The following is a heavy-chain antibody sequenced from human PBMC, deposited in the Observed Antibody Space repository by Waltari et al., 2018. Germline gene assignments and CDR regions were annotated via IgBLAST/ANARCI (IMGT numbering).Heavy chain of an antibody. Sequence: QGPGKGLGGVEGINGDGGRTSYADSVKGRFTISRDNANNTLYLQMNSLRAEDTAVYYCTRTRYCSTTSCQVDWFDPWGQGTLVTVSS. V-gene: IGHV3-74*01. J-gene: IGHJ5*02. D-gene: IGHD2-2*01. CDR3: TRTRYCSTTSCQVDWFDP. CDR2: INGDGGRT.